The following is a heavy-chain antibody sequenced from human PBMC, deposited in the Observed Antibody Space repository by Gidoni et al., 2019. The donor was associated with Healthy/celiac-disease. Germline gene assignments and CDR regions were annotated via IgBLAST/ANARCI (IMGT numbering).Heavy chain of an antibody. CDR2: IRGSGGST. D-gene: IGHD3-16*02. Sequence: EVQLLESWGGLVQPGGSLRLSCAASGFTFSSYAMSWVRQAPGKGLEWVSAIRGSGGSTYYADSVKGRFTISRDNSKNTLYLQMNSLRAEDTAVYYCAKDYIWGSYRYSHGGYWDYWGQGTLVTVSS. J-gene: IGHJ4*02. CDR1: GFTFSSYA. CDR3: AKDYIWGSYRYSHGGYWDY. V-gene: IGHV3-23*01.